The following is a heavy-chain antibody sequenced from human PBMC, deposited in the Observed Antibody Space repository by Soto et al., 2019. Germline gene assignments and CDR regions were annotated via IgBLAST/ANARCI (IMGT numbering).Heavy chain of an antibody. CDR1: GYTFTSYG. V-gene: IGHV1-18*01. CDR3: ARACRDILTGYYWGVSNDY. Sequence: QVQLVQSGAEVKKPGASVKVSCKASGYTFTSYGISWVRQAPGQGLEWMGWISAYNGNTNYAQKLQGRVTMTTDTSTSTAYMELRSLRSDDTAVYYCARACRDILTGYYWGVSNDYWGQGTLVTVSS. D-gene: IGHD3-9*01. CDR2: ISAYNGNT. J-gene: IGHJ4*02.